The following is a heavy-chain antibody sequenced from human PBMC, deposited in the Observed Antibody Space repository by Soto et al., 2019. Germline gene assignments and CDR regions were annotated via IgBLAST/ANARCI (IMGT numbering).Heavy chain of an antibody. Sequence: SVKVSCKASGGTFSSYAISWVRQAPGQGLEWMGGIIPIFGTANYAQKFQGRVTITADESTSTAYMELRSLRLDDTAVYFCATDDMKRGRFDYWGHRTLVTVSS. V-gene: IGHV1-69*13. J-gene: IGHJ4*01. CDR3: ATDDMKRGRFDY. CDR2: IIPIFGTA. CDR1: GGTFSSYA.